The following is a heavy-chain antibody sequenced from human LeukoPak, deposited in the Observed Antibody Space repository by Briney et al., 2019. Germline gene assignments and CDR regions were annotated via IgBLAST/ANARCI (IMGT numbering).Heavy chain of an antibody. CDR1: GGTFSSYA. D-gene: IGHD4/OR15-4a*01. Sequence: GASVKVSCKASGGTFSSYAISWVRQAPGQGLEWMGGIIPILGTANYAQKFQGRVTITADESTSTAYMEMSSLRSEDTAVYYCAREILLTMGPNWFDPWGQGTLVTVSS. V-gene: IGHV1-69*13. CDR2: IIPILGTA. CDR3: AREILLTMGPNWFDP. J-gene: IGHJ5*02.